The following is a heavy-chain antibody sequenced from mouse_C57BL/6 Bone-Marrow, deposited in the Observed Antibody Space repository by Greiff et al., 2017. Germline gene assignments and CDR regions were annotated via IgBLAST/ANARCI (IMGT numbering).Heavy chain of an antibody. CDR2: IYPRSGNT. D-gene: IGHD1-1*02. CDR3: ARHYGAY. V-gene: IGHV1-81*01. CDR1: GYTFTSYG. Sequence: QLQQSGAELARPGASVKLSCKASGYTFTSYGISWVKQRTGQGLEWIGEIYPRSGNTYYNEKFKGKATLTADKSSSTAYMELRSLTSEDSAVYFCARHYGAYWGQGTLVTVSA. J-gene: IGHJ3*01.